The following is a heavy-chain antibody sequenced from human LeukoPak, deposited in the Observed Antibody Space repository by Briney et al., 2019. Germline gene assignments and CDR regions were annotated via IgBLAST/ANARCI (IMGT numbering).Heavy chain of an antibody. CDR3: ARFMITFGGVPSDWFDP. CDR1: SGSISSYY. V-gene: IGHV4-39*07. CDR2: IYYSGST. Sequence: SETLSLTCTVSSGSISSYYWGWIRQPPGKGLEWIGSIYYSGSTYYNPSLKSRVTISVDTSKNQFSLKLSSVTAADTAVYYCARFMITFGGVPSDWFDPWGQGTLVTVSS. J-gene: IGHJ5*02. D-gene: IGHD3-16*01.